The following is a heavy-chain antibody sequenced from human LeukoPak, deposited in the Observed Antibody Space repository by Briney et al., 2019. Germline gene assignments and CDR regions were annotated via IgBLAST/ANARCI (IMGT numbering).Heavy chain of an antibody. D-gene: IGHD6-19*01. V-gene: IGHV3-48*01. Sequence: GGSLRLSCAASGFTFSSYAMSWVRQAPGKGLEWVSYITSSSNTVHYADSVKGRFTLSRGNAKSSLYLQMNSLRAEDTAIYYCARLLSGWYLADYWGQGTLVTVSS. CDR2: ITSSSNTV. J-gene: IGHJ4*02. CDR3: ARLLSGWYLADY. CDR1: GFTFSSYA.